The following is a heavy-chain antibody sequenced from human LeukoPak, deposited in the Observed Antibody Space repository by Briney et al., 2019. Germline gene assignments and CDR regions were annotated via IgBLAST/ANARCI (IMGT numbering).Heavy chain of an antibody. CDR1: GFSFSYSG. CDR2: VWFGESSQ. D-gene: IGHD3-22*01. J-gene: IGHJ4*02. CDR3: ARGNSGYYFDY. Sequence: GGSLRLSCAASGFSFSYSGMHWVRQAPGKGLEWVAAVWFGESSQSYRDSVKGRFTISRDNSKNTVWLEMNSLKVEDTAVYYCARGNSGYYFDYWGQGTLVTVSS. V-gene: IGHV3-33*08.